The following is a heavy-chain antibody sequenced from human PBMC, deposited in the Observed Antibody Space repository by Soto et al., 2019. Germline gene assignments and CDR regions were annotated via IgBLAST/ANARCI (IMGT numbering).Heavy chain of an antibody. CDR2: ISYDGSNK. CDR1: GFTFSSYA. Sequence: GGSLRLSCAASGFTFSSYAMHWVRQAPGKGLEWVAVISYDGSNKYYADSVKGRFTISRDNSKNTLYLQMNSLRAEDTAVYYCARAVNVRWDAFDIWGQGTRVTVSS. CDR3: ARAVNVRWDAFDI. V-gene: IGHV3-30-3*01. J-gene: IGHJ3*02. D-gene: IGHD3-16*02.